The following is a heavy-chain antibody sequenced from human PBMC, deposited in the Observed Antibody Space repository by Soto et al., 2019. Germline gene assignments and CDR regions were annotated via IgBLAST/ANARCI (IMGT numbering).Heavy chain of an antibody. CDR1: GFRFSNYA. J-gene: IGHJ4*02. D-gene: IGHD1-26*01. CDR2: ISSNGAST. Sequence: GGSLRLSCSASGFRFSNYAMHWVRQAPGRGLEYVSAISSNGASTYYADSVKGRFTISRDNSNNMLYLQMSSLRPEDTAVYYCVKIGKRELLITYFDYWGQGTLVTVSS. CDR3: VKIGKRELLITYFDY. V-gene: IGHV3-64D*06.